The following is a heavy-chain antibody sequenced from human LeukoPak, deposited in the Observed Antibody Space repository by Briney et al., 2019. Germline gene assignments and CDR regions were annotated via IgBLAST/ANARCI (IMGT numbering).Heavy chain of an antibody. Sequence: SETLSLTCTVSGGSISSSSYYWSWIRQPPGKGLEWIGYIYYSGSTYYNPSLKSRVTISVDTSKNQFSLKLSSVTAADTAVYYCAREDYYGGTWAGGQGTLVTVSS. CDR1: GGSISSSSYY. CDR2: IYYSGST. V-gene: IGHV4-30-4*08. CDR3: AREDYYGGTWA. J-gene: IGHJ4*02. D-gene: IGHD4-23*01.